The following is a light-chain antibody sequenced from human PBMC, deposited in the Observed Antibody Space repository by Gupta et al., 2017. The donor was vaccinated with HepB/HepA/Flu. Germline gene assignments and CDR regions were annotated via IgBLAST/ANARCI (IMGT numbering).Light chain of an antibody. J-gene: IGKJ3*01. CDR3: QQYNHLPFT. CDR1: QDITNY. Sequence: DIHMTQSPSSLSASIGDRVTITCQASQDITNYLSWYQQKPGKAPKLLIYDASKVETGVPTRFSGSGSGTDFTFTISSRQPEDLATYYCQQYNHLPFTFGHGTNVDF. CDR2: DAS. V-gene: IGKV1-33*01.